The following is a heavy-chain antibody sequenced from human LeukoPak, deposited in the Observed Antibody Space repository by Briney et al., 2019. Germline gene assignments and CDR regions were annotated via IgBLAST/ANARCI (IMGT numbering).Heavy chain of an antibody. CDR3: ARVGTDYYDSSVQYYFDY. Sequence: SETLSLTCTASGGSISSSSYYWGWIRQPPGKGLEWIGTIYYTGSTYYNPSLKSRVTISIDTSKSQFSLKLSSVTAADTAVYYCARVGTDYYDSSVQYYFDYWGQGTLVTVSS. J-gene: IGHJ4*02. CDR1: GGSISSSSYY. D-gene: IGHD3-22*01. V-gene: IGHV4-39*07. CDR2: IYYTGST.